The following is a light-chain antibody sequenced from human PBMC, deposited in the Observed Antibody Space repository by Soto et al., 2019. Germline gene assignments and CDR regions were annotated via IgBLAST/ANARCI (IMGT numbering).Light chain of an antibody. CDR3: QQYDNWPPIT. CDR1: QSVSSN. J-gene: IGKJ5*01. V-gene: IGKV3-15*01. Sequence: EVVMTQSPATLSVSPGERATLSCRASQSVSSNLAWYQQKHGQAPRLLIYGASTRATGIPARFSGSGSGTEFTLTISSLQSEDFAVYYCQQYDNWPPITFGQGTRLVIK. CDR2: GAS.